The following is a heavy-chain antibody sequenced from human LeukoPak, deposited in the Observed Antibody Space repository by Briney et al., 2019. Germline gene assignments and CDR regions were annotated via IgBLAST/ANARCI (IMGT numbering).Heavy chain of an antibody. D-gene: IGHD3-9*01. Sequence: ASVTVSCTASGYTFTSYGFSWVRQAPGQGLEWMGWISAHNGNTMYAQSIQGRVTMTTDTSTSTAYMELRSLSSDDTAVYYCGRVVTGYYRLDPWGLGTLVTVSS. V-gene: IGHV1-18*01. CDR2: ISAHNGNT. CDR1: GYTFTSYG. CDR3: GRVVTGYYRLDP. J-gene: IGHJ5*02.